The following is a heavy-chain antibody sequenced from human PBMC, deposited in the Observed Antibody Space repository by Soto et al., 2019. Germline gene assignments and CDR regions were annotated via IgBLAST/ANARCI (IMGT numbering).Heavy chain of an antibody. CDR3: ARGPHRSCSRSCYLGFEF. V-gene: IGHV4-59*12. CDR1: GGSISSDD. Sequence: ASETLSLTCTVSGGSISSDDWSWSRQRPGKGREWIGSIYHSGSTSYNPSLMSRAAISIDTSKNQFSLKLNSVTAADTAIYYCARGPHRSCSRSCYLGFEFWGQGTPVTVSS. J-gene: IGHJ4*01. D-gene: IGHD2-15*01. CDR2: IYHSGST.